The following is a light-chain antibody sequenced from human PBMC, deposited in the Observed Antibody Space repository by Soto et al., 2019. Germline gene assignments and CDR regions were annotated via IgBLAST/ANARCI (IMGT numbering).Light chain of an antibody. CDR2: DAS. CDR1: QDIKNY. Sequence: DIQMTQSPSSLSASVGDRVTITCQASQDIKNYLNWYQQKPGKAPNLLNFDASNLKTGVPSRFSGGGSGTHFTFTISSLQPEDVATYYCQQYDHLPPLAFGGGTKVE. V-gene: IGKV1-33*01. CDR3: QQYDHLPPLA. J-gene: IGKJ4*01.